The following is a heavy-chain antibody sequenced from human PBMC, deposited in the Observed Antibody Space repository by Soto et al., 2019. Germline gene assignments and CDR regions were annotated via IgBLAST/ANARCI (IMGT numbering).Heavy chain of an antibody. Sequence: QVQLVESGGGVVQPGRSLRLSCAASGFTFSSYGMHWVRQAPGKGLEWVAVIWYAGSNKYYADSVKGRFTISRDNSKNTLYLQMNSLRADDTAVYYCARTEYRSSPPYYYYGMDVWGQGPRSPAP. V-gene: IGHV3-33*01. CDR1: GFTFSSYG. CDR3: ARTEYRSSPPYYYYGMDV. J-gene: IGHJ6*02. CDR2: IWYAGSNK. D-gene: IGHD6-6*01.